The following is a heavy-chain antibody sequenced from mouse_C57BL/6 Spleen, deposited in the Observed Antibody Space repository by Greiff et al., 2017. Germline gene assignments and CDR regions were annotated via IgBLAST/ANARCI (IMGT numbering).Heavy chain of an antibody. CDR1: GYSFTDYN. J-gene: IGHJ4*01. V-gene: IGHV1-39*01. Sequence: VQLQQSGPELVKPGASVKISCKASGYSFTDYNMNWVKQSNGKSLEWIGVINPNYGTTSYNQKFKGKATLTVDQSSSTAYMQLNSLTSEDSAVYYWARGGLYYGSSLFYAMDYWGQGTSVTVSS. CDR3: ARGGLYYGSSLFYAMDY. D-gene: IGHD1-1*01. CDR2: INPNYGTT.